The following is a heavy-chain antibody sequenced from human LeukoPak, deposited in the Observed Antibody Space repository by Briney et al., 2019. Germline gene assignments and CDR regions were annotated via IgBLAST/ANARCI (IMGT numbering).Heavy chain of an antibody. D-gene: IGHD3-22*01. CDR3: ARRPTYYYDSSGYSNAFDI. V-gene: IGHV4-59*08. CDR1: GGSISSYY. J-gene: IGHJ3*02. Sequence: SETLSLTCTVSGGSISSYYWSWIRQTPGKGLEWMGYIYYSGSTNYNPSLKSRVTISVDTSKNQFSLKLSSVTAADTAVYYCARRPTYYYDSSGYSNAFDIWGQGTMVTVSS. CDR2: IYYSGST.